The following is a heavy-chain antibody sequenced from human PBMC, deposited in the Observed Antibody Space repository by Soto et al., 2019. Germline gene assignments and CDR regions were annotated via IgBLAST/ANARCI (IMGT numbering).Heavy chain of an antibody. V-gene: IGHV3-30*18. J-gene: IGHJ4*02. D-gene: IGHD7-27*01. CDR3: AKDPGNWGFNGYFDY. CDR2: ISYDGSNK. Sequence: PGGSLRLSCAASGFTFSSYGMHWVRQAPGKGLEWVAVISYDGSNKYYADSAKGRFTISRDNSKNTLYLQMNSLRAEDTAVYYCAKDPGNWGFNGYFDYWGQGTLVTVSS. CDR1: GFTFSSYG.